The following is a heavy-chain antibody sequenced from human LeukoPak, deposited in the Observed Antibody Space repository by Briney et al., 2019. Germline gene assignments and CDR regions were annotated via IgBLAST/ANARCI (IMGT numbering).Heavy chain of an antibody. CDR3: ARTGRDGYSYYFDY. CDR2: ISGSGGST. Sequence: PGGSLRLSCVASGFTFSSYAMSWVRQAPGKGLEWVSAISGSGGSTYYADSVKGRFTVSRDNSKNTLYLQMNSLRAEDTAVYYCARTGRDGYSYYFDYWGQGTLVTVSS. J-gene: IGHJ4*02. D-gene: IGHD5-24*01. V-gene: IGHV3-23*01. CDR1: GFTFSSYA.